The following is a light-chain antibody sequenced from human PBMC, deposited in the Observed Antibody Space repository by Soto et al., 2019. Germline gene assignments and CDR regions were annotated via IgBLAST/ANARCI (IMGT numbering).Light chain of an antibody. CDR2: EVS. J-gene: IGLJ3*02. CDR1: SSDVGVYNF. CDR3: SSYTSTNTLGV. Sequence: QSALTQPASVSGSPGQSITISCTGTSSDVGVYNFVSWYQQHPGKAPKLVIYEVSNRPSGVSNRFSGSKSGNTASLTISGLQAEDEADYFCSSYTSTNTLGVFGGGTKLTVL. V-gene: IGLV2-14*01.